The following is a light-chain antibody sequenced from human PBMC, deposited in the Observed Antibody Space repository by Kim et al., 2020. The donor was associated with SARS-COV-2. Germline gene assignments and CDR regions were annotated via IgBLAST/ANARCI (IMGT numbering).Light chain of an antibody. CDR2: AAS. Sequence: GDRVTITCRASQSISSYLNWYQQKPGKAPKLLIYAASSLQSGVPSRFSGSGSGTDFTLTISSLQPEDFATYYCQQSYSTLPYTFGQGTKLEI. CDR3: QQSYSTLPYT. J-gene: IGKJ2*01. CDR1: QSISSY. V-gene: IGKV1-39*01.